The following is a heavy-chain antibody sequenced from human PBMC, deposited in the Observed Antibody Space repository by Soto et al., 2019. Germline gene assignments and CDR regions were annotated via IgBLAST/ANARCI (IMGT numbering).Heavy chain of an antibody. CDR3: ARDRTTVTTSYAFDI. CDR2: ISAYNGNT. Sequence: ASVKVSCKASGYTFTSYGISWVRQAPGQGLEWMGWISAYNGNTNYAQKLQGRVTMTTDTSTSTAYMELSSLRSEDTAVYYCARDRTTVTTSYAFDIWGQGTMVTVSS. D-gene: IGHD4-4*01. CDR1: GYTFTSYG. J-gene: IGHJ3*02. V-gene: IGHV1-18*01.